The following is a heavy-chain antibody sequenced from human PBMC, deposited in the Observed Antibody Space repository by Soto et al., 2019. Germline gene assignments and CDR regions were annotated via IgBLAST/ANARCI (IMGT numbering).Heavy chain of an antibody. D-gene: IGHD6-13*01. V-gene: IGHV1-18*01. CDR3: ARDPISSSWYYYYYVMDV. CDR2: ISAYNGNT. Sequence: ASVKVSCKASGYTFTSYGISWVRQAPGQGLEWMGWISAYNGNTNYAQKLQGRVTMTTDTSTSTAYMELRSLRSDDTAVYYCARDPISSSWYYYYYVMDVWGQGTTVTVSS. CDR1: GYTFTSYG. J-gene: IGHJ6*02.